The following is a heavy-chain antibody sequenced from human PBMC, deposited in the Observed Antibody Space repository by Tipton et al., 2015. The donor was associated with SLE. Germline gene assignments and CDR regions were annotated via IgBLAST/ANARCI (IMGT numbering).Heavy chain of an antibody. V-gene: IGHV4-59*12. Sequence: TLSLTCSLSTGSMKSFFWTWIRQSPEKGLEWIGEISDSGSPKYNPSFLSRATMSADSSKKNFSLTLTSVTVADTAVYYCARGFGGGKDIVATTRLDYWGQGTLVTVSS. J-gene: IGHJ4*02. CDR2: ISDSGSP. CDR3: ARGFGGGKDIVATTRLDY. D-gene: IGHD5-12*01. CDR1: TGSMKSFF.